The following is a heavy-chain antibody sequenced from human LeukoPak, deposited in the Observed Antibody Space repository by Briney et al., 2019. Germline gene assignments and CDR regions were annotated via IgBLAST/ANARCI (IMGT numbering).Heavy chain of an antibody. V-gene: IGHV4-34*01. CDR3: ASEYYDYVWGSYRSTDAFDI. Sequence: SETLSLTCAVYSGSFSGYYWSWIRQPPGKGLEWIGEINHSGSTNYNPSLKSRVTISVDTSKNQFSLKLSSVTAADTAVYYCASEYYDYVWGSYRSTDAFDIWGQGTMVTVSS. CDR2: INHSGST. D-gene: IGHD3-16*02. J-gene: IGHJ3*02. CDR1: SGSFSGYY.